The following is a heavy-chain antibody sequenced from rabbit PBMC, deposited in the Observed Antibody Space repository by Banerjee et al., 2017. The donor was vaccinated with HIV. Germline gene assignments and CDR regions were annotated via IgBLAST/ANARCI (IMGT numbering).Heavy chain of an antibody. CDR1: GFSFSSGYD. V-gene: IGHV1S40*01. J-gene: IGHJ5*01. CDR2: IYTSGGSA. Sequence: QSLEESGGGLVKPEGSLTLTCKASGFSFSSGYDMCWVRQAPGKGLEWIALIYTSGGSAVYASWAKGRFTISKTSSTTVTLQMTSLTAADTATYFCARDSIYVSSSDYPDWLDLWGPGTLVTVS. CDR3: ARDSIYVSSSDYPDWLDL. D-gene: IGHD1-1*01.